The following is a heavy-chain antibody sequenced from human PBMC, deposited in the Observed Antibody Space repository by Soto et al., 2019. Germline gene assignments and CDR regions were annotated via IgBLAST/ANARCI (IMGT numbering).Heavy chain of an antibody. CDR1: GFTFSSYG. CDR2: IWYDGSNK. J-gene: IGHJ2*01. V-gene: IGHV3-33*01. D-gene: IGHD4-17*01. CDR3: AARGDDDWYCDL. Sequence: QVQLVESGGGVVQPGRSLRLSCAASGFTFSSYGMHWVRQAPGKGLEWVAVIWYDGSNKYYADSVKGRFTISRDNSKNTLYLQMNSLRAEDTAVYYCAARGDDDWYCDLWGRGTLVTVSS.